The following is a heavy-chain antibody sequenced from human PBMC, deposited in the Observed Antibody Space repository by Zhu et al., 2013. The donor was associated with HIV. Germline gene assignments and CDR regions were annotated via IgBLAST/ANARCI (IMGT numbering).Heavy chain of an antibody. CDR1: GYNFMDYF. V-gene: IGHV1-2*02. CDR2: TNPRSGDT. CDR3: AARGYSYGYGGYFDY. D-gene: IGHD5-18*01. J-gene: IGHJ4*02. Sequence: QVQLEQSGAEVKKPGASVKVSCRTSGYNFMDYFIHWVRHAPGQGLEWLGWTNPRSGDTNYAQKFQERVTITRDMSTSTAYMELSSLRSEDTAVYYCAARGYSYGYGGYFDYWGQGTLVTVSS.